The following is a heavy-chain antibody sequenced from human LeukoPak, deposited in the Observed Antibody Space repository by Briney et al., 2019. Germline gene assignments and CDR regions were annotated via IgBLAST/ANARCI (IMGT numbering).Heavy chain of an antibody. J-gene: IGHJ5*02. V-gene: IGHV4-59*08. CDR3: ARLHRTSKWFEP. CDR2: IYYSGST. Sequence: SETLSLTCLVSGGTISSYYWSWIRQPPAKGLEWIGDIYYSGSTNYNPSLKRRVTISVDTTKNQISLKLSSVTAADTAVYYCARLHRTSKWFEPWGQGTLVTVSS. D-gene: IGHD1-14*01. CDR1: GGTISSYY.